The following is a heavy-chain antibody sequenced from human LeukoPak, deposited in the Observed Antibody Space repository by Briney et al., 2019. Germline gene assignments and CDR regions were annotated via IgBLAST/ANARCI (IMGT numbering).Heavy chain of an antibody. Sequence: GGSLRLSCAASGFTFSSYWMHWVRQAPGKGLMWVSRINSDGSITNYADSVKGRFTISRDNAKKTLYLQMNSLRAEDTAVYYCARVRATFSPHFDNWGQGTLVTVSS. CDR2: INSDGSIT. J-gene: IGHJ4*02. CDR1: GFTFSSYW. V-gene: IGHV3-74*01. CDR3: ARVRATFSPHFDN. D-gene: IGHD5-12*01.